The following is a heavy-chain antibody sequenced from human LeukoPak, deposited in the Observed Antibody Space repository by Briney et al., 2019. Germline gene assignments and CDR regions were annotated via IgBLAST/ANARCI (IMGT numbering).Heavy chain of an antibody. CDR2: ISASSTII. Sequence: GGSLRLSCVGSGFTFSGNSMNWVRQAPGRWLEWVSHISASSTIIHYADSVKGRVTISRVNAKNSVFLQMHRLRVEDTAVYYCTTSRHSSSWYYNDYWGQGILVTVS. J-gene: IGHJ4*02. CDR1: GFTFSGNS. V-gene: IGHV3-48*01. CDR3: TTSRHSSSWYYNDY. D-gene: IGHD6-13*01.